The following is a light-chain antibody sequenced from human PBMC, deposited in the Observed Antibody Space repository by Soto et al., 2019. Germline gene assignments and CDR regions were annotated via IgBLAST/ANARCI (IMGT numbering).Light chain of an antibody. CDR1: QSVSTY. J-gene: IGKJ4*01. Sequence: EIVLTQSPATLSLSPGERATLSCRASQSVSTYLAWYQQKPGQAPRPLIYDASNRATGIPARFSGSGSGTDFTLTIISLEPEDSAVYYCQQRSNWPLTFGGGTKVEIK. CDR3: QQRSNWPLT. CDR2: DAS. V-gene: IGKV3-11*01.